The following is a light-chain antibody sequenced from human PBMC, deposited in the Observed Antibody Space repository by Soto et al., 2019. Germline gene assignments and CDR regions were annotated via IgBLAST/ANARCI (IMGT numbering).Light chain of an antibody. CDR1: QSVSSY. Sequence: EIVLTQSPATLSLSPGERATLSCRASQSVSSYLAWYQQKPGQAPRLLIYDASNRATGIPARFSGSWSGTDFTLTISSLEPEDFAVYYCQQRSSWLFTFGPGTKVDIK. CDR2: DAS. J-gene: IGKJ3*01. CDR3: QQRSSWLFT. V-gene: IGKV3-11*01.